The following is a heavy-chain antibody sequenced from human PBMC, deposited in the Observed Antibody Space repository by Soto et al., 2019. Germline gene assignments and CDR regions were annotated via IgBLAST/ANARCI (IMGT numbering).Heavy chain of an antibody. CDR3: ARVRAKRFLEWLSPAHYGMDV. V-gene: IGHV4-30-4*01. J-gene: IGHJ6*02. D-gene: IGHD3-3*01. CDR1: GGSISSGDYY. Sequence: SETLSLTCTVSGGSISSGDYYWSWIRHPPGKGLEWIGYIYYSGSTYYNPSLKSRVTISVDTSKNQFSLKLSSVTAADTAVYYCARVRAKRFLEWLSPAHYGMDVWGQGTTVTVSS. CDR2: IYYSGST.